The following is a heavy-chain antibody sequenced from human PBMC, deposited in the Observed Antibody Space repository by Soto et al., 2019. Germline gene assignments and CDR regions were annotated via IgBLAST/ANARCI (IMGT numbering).Heavy chain of an antibody. CDR1: GGSISSGGYS. CDR2: IYHSGST. CDR3: ARSGWFGELSIDY. J-gene: IGHJ4*02. D-gene: IGHD3-10*01. Sequence: SETLSLTCAVSGGSISSGGYSWSWIRQPPGKGLEWIGYIYHSGSTYYNPSLKSRVTISVDTSKNQFSLKLRSVTAADTAVYYCARSGWFGELSIDYWGQGTLVTVSS. V-gene: IGHV4-30-2*01.